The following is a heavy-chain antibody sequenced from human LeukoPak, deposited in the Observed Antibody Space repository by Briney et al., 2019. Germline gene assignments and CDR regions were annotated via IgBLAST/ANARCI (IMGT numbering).Heavy chain of an antibody. V-gene: IGHV3-33*08. CDR2: IWYDGSNK. CDR3: ARDRTYYDFWSFDP. J-gene: IGHJ5*02. D-gene: IGHD3-3*01. Sequence: GRSLRLSCAASGFTFSSYAMHWVRQAPGKGLEWVAVIWYDGSNKYYADSVKGRFTISRDNSKNTLYLQMNSLRAEDTAVYYCARDRTYYDFWSFDPWGQGTLVTVSS. CDR1: GFTFSSYA.